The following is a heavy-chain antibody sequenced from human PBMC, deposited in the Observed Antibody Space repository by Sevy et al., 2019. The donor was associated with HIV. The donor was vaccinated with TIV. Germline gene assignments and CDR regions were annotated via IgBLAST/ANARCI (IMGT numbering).Heavy chain of an antibody. V-gene: IGHV3-33*01. CDR1: GFTPSTYG. CDR3: ARGPRLYGDYLLAYFDY. J-gene: IGHJ4*02. Sequence: GGSLRLSCAASGFTPSTYGIHWVRQVPGKGLEWVAVIYYDGTNKHYADSVKGRFTISRDSSRNTVFLQMDSLRAEDTGVYYCARGPRLYGDYLLAYFDYWGQGTLVTVSS. D-gene: IGHD4-17*01. CDR2: IYYDGTNK.